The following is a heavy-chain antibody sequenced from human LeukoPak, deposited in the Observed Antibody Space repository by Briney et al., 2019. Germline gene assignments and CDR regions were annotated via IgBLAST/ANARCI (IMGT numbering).Heavy chain of an antibody. Sequence: GGSLRLSCAASGFTFSSYGMHWVRQAPGKGLEWVAFISYDGSNKYYADSVKGRFTISRDNSKNTLYLQMNSLRAEDTAVYYCAKASTTVVTVGSIDYWGQGTLVTVSS. CDR3: AKASTTVVTVGSIDY. D-gene: IGHD4-17*01. V-gene: IGHV3-30*18. J-gene: IGHJ4*02. CDR2: ISYDGSNK. CDR1: GFTFSSYG.